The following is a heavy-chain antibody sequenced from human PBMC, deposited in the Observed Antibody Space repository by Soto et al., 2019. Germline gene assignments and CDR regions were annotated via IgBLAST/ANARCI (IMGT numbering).Heavy chain of an antibody. CDR3: GRDLPSISGRPGGWFDP. CDR2: IKQDGSEK. D-gene: IGHD6-6*01. Sequence: EVQLVESGGDLVQPGGSLSLSCAAFGFPFSRYWMSRVRQAPGKGLEWVANIKQDGSEKSYVDSVKGRFSVSRDNAKNSLYLQMNSLRAEDTAVYFCGRDLPSISGRPGGWFDPWGQGTLVTVSS. V-gene: IGHV3-7*01. CDR1: GFPFSRYW. J-gene: IGHJ5*02.